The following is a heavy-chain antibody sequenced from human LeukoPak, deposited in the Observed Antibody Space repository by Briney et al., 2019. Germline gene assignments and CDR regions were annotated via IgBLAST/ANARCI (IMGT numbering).Heavy chain of an antibody. D-gene: IGHD2-15*01. CDR1: GGSISSYY. CDR3: ARVARYCSGGGCYYYYMDV. CDR2: IYTSGST. Sequence: SETLSLTCTVSGGSISSYYWSWIRQPAGKGLEWIGRIYTSGSTNYNPSLKSRVTMSVDTSKNQFSLKLSSVTAADTAVYYCARVARYCSGGGCYYYYMDVWGKGTTVTVSS. V-gene: IGHV4-4*07. J-gene: IGHJ6*03.